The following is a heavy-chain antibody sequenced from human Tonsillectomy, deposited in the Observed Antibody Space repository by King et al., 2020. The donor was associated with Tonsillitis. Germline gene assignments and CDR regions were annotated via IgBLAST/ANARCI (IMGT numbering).Heavy chain of an antibody. D-gene: IGHD3-3*01. CDR1: GGSFSTYY. CDR3: ARGSLTIFGVAPHY. J-gene: IGHJ4*02. V-gene: IGHV4-34*01. Sequence: VQLQQWGAGLLKPSETLSLTCAVYGGSFSTYYWSWIRQPPGKGLEWIGEINHRGRTNYNPSLKSRVTISVDTSKNQFSLKVSSVTAADTALYYCARGSLTIFGVAPHYWGQGTLVTVSS. CDR2: INHRGRT.